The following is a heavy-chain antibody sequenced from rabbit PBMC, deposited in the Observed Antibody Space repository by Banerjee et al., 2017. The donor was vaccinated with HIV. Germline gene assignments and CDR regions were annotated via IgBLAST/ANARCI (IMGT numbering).Heavy chain of an antibody. Sequence: QEQLEESGGDLVKPEGSLTLTCIASGFDFISNAMCWVHQAPGKGLEWIGCIYSSSSGRAYYASWAKGRFTISKTSSTTVTLQMTSLTAADTATYFCARDGVGGDGWDLWGPGTLVTVS. CDR2: IYSSSSGRA. CDR1: GFDFISNA. CDR3: ARDGVGGDGWDL. D-gene: IGHD2-1*01. J-gene: IGHJ4*01. V-gene: IGHV1S45*01.